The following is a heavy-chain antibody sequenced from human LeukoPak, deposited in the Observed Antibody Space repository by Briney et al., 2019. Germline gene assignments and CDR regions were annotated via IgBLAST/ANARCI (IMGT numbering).Heavy chain of an antibody. J-gene: IGHJ4*02. CDR3: ARASSLIGGFDS. D-gene: IGHD2-8*01. Sequence: PGGSLRLSCAASGFSFNQHSMSWIRQAPGKGLEWLSYISRNGGAIHYADSVEGRFTISRDNAKNSLNLQMNGLRTHDTAVYFCARASSLIGGFDSWGRGTLVTVSS. CDR1: GFSFNQHS. V-gene: IGHV3-11*01. CDR2: ISRNGGAI.